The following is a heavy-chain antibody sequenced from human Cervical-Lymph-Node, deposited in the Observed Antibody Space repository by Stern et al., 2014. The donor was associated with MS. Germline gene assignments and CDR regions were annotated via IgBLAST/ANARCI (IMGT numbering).Heavy chain of an antibody. Sequence: EVQLLESGGGLVQPGGSLRLSCAASGFTFSTSAMSLVRQAPGKGLEWVSAIGGSGDSTYYADSGKGRFTISRDNSKNTLYLQMNSLRAEDTAVYYCAKDDYYYDSGGYLGWFDSWGQGTLVTVSS. V-gene: IGHV3-23*01. CDR3: AKDDYYYDSGGYLGWFDS. CDR1: GFTFSTSA. J-gene: IGHJ5*01. CDR2: IGGSGDST. D-gene: IGHD3-22*01.